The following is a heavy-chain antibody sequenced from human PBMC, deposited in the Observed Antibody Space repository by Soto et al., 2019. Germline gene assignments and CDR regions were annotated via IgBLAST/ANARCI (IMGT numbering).Heavy chain of an antibody. V-gene: IGHV3-33*01. D-gene: IGHD3-10*01. CDR3: ARDYFGSGSYISDF. Sequence: QVHLVESGGGVVQPGRSLRLSCAASGFMFSSYGIHWVRQAPGKGLEWVAVIWSDGSKKHHADSVKGRFTISRDNSENMLYLQMNGLRAEDTAVYYCARDYFGSGSYISDFWGQGTLVTVSS. CDR1: GFMFSSYG. J-gene: IGHJ4*02. CDR2: IWSDGSKK.